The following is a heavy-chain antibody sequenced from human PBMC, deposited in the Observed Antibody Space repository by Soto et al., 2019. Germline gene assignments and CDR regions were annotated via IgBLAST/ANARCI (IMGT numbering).Heavy chain of an antibody. D-gene: IGHD4-17*01. CDR1: GDSISSSSYY. Sequence: PSETLSLTCTVSGDSISSSSYYWGWIRQPPGKGLEWIGSIYYSGSTYYNPSLKSRVTISVDTSKNQFSLKLSSVTAADTAVYYCARCLRTTTVTTNWFDPWGQGTLVTVSS. CDR3: ARCLRTTTVTTNWFDP. V-gene: IGHV4-39*07. J-gene: IGHJ5*02. CDR2: IYYSGST.